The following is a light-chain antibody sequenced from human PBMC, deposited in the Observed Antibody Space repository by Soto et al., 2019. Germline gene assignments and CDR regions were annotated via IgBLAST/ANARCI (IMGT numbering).Light chain of an antibody. Sequence: EIVMTQSPATLSVSPGERATLSCRASQRVSRNLAWYQQKPGQAPRLLIYDASTRATGIPDRFSGSGSETEGALTISSLQSEDYAIYYCQQYNNWPPWTFGQGTKVEIK. J-gene: IGKJ1*01. CDR2: DAS. CDR1: QRVSRN. CDR3: QQYNNWPPWT. V-gene: IGKV3-15*01.